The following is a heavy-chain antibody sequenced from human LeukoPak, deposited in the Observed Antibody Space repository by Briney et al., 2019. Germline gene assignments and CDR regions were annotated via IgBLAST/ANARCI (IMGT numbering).Heavy chain of an antibody. CDR1: GFTFSSYE. V-gene: IGHV3-48*03. CDR2: ISNSGSTM. D-gene: IGHD3-10*01. CDR3: AREWRHRDYGSGSLDY. Sequence: GGSLRLSCVASGFTFSSYEMNWVRQAPGKGLEWVSYISNSGSTMYYADSVKGRFTISRDNAKNSLYLQVNSLRAEDTAVYYCAREWRHRDYGSGSLDYWGQGALVTVSS. J-gene: IGHJ4*02.